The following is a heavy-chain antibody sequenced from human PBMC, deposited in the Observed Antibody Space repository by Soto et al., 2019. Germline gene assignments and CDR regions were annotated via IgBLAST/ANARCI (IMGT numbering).Heavy chain of an antibody. V-gene: IGHV1-2*04. Sequence: ASVKVSCKASGYTFTGYYIHWVRQAPGQGLEWMGWINPNNGGRNYAQKFQDCVTMTRDTSISTAYMALNSLKTEDTAVYYCTTLPCRWSGYGMDVWGQGTTVTV. CDR3: TTLPCRWSGYGMDV. CDR1: GYTFTGYY. J-gene: IGHJ6*02. CDR2: INPNNGGR. D-gene: IGHD3-3*01.